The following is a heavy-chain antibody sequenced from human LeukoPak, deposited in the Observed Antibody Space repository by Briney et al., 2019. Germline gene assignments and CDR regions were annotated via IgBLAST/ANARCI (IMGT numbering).Heavy chain of an antibody. CDR3: ATDHIGRDYYDSSGYHAYFDY. CDR2: ISTYNGNT. J-gene: IGHJ4*02. D-gene: IGHD3-22*01. CDR1: GYTFTNYG. V-gene: IGHV1-18*01. Sequence: ASVKVSCKASGYTFTNYGISWVRQAPGQGLEWMGWISTYNGNTSYARKVQGRVTMTTDTSTSTAYMELRSLRSEDTAVYYCATDHIGRDYYDSSGYHAYFDYWGQGTLVTVSS.